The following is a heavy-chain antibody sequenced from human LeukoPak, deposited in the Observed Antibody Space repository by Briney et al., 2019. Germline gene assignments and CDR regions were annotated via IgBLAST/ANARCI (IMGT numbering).Heavy chain of an antibody. D-gene: IGHD3-10*01. V-gene: IGHV3-64*01. J-gene: IGHJ6*03. CDR1: GFTFSSYA. Sequence: GRSLRLSCAASGFTFSSYAVHWVRQAPGKGLEYVSAITSDGGRTYNANSVKGRFTISRDNSTNTLYLQMGSLRAEDMAVYYCARSRGLDVHYYYYMDVWGKGTTVTVSS. CDR2: ITSDGGRT. CDR3: ARSRGLDVHYYYYMDV.